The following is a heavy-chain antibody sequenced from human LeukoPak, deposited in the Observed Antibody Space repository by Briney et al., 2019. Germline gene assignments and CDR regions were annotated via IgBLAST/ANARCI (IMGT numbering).Heavy chain of an antibody. CDR1: GGSFSGYY. V-gene: IGHV4-34*01. J-gene: IGHJ6*03. Sequence: SETLSLTCAVYGGSFSGYYWSWIRQPPGKGLEWIGSIYYSGSTYYNPSLKSRVTISVDTSKNQFSLKLSSVTAADTAVYYCRAYCGGDCYGYMDVWGKGTTVTVSS. D-gene: IGHD2-21*01. CDR3: RAYCGGDCYGYMDV. CDR2: IYYSGST.